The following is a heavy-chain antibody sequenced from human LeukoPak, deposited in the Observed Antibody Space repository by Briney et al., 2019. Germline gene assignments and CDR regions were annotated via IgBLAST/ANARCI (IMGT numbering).Heavy chain of an antibody. CDR1: GDSVSTSNSY. CDR2: LYYSGNT. D-gene: IGHD3-22*01. V-gene: IGHV4-39*01. J-gene: IGHJ4*02. Sequence: PSETLSLTCTVSGDSVSTSNSYWGWIRQPPGKGLEWIGSLYYSGNTYYSPSLKSRVTISVDTSRNQLSLRLSSVTAADTAVYYCAGHPHYYFDNSARWGQGTLVTVSS. CDR3: AGHPHYYFDNSAR.